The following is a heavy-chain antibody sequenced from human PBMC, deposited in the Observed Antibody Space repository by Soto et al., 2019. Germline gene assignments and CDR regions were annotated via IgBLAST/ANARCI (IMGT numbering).Heavy chain of an antibody. CDR1: DDTFTSYG. CDR3: AREWRNVVGAMSAFDV. CDR2: ISGYNGNT. Sequence: ASVKVSCKASDDTFTSYGISWVRQAPGQGLEWMGWISGYNGNTKYAQKIQGRVTMTTDTSTSTAYMELRSLRSDDTAVYYCAREWRNVVGAMSAFDVWGQGTVVTVSS. D-gene: IGHD1-26*01. J-gene: IGHJ3*01. V-gene: IGHV1-18*01.